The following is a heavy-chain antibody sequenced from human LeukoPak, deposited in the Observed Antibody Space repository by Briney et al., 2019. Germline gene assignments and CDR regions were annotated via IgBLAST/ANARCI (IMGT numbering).Heavy chain of an antibody. CDR3: ARGGRIAVAGTQLYY. CDR2: ISSNGGST. Sequence: GGSLRLSCAASGFTFSSFGMNWVRQAPGKGLEYVSAISSNGGSTYYANSVKGRFTISRDNSKNTLYLQMGSLRAEDMAVYYCARGGRIAVAGTQLYYWGQGTLVTVSS. D-gene: IGHD6-19*01. V-gene: IGHV3-64*01. J-gene: IGHJ4*02. CDR1: GFTFSSFG.